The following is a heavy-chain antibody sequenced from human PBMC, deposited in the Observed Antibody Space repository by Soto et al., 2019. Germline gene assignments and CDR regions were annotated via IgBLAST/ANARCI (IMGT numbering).Heavy chain of an antibody. J-gene: IGHJ5*02. V-gene: IGHV4-4*02. CDR1: GDTISSTRW. CDR3: ARSVFP. CDR2: IYHLGRT. Sequence: SETLSLTCTVSGDTISSTRWWSWVRLSPGKGLEWIGEIYHLGRTNYNPSLKSRVTLSIDKSNNQFSLTLTSVTAADTAVYYCARSVFPWGQGTLVTVS.